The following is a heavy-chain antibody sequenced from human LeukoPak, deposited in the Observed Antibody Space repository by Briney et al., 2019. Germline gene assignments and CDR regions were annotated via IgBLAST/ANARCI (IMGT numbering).Heavy chain of an antibody. Sequence: PGGSLRLSCAASGFTFSSYWMNWVRQAPGKGLEWVANIKQDGSEKYYVDSVKGRFTISRDNAKNSLYLQMNSLRAEDTAVYYCARAYDILTGLPDYWGQGTLVTVSS. V-gene: IGHV3-7*01. J-gene: IGHJ4*02. CDR2: IKQDGSEK. CDR1: GFTFSSYW. CDR3: ARAYDILTGLPDY. D-gene: IGHD3-9*01.